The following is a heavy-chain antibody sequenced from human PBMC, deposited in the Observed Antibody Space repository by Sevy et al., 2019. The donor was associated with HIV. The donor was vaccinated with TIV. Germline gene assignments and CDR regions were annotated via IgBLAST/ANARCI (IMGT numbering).Heavy chain of an antibody. CDR2: IWYDGSNK. CDR1: GFTFSSYG. J-gene: IGHJ6*03. CDR3: AKGACSGGSCYWGGDYYYYYMDV. Sequence: GGSLRLSCAASGFTFSSYGMRWVRQAPGKGLEWVAVIWYDGSNKYYADSVKGRFTISRDNSKNTLYLQMNSLRAEDTAVYYCAKGACSGGSCYWGGDYYYYYMDVWGKGTTVTVSS. D-gene: IGHD2-15*01. V-gene: IGHV3-33*06.